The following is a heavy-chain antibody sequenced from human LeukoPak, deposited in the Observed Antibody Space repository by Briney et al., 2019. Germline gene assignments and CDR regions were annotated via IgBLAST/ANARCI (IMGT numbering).Heavy chain of an antibody. V-gene: IGHV3-9*01. D-gene: IGHD3-22*01. Sequence: GGSLRLSCAASGFTFDDYAMHWVRQAPGKGLEWVSGISWNSGSIGYADSVKGRFTISRDNAKNSLYLQMNSLRAEDTALYYCAKDHGYYDSSGYYPSGGMDVWGQGTTVAVSS. CDR1: GFTFDDYA. CDR3: AKDHGYYDSSGYYPSGGMDV. CDR2: ISWNSGSI. J-gene: IGHJ6*02.